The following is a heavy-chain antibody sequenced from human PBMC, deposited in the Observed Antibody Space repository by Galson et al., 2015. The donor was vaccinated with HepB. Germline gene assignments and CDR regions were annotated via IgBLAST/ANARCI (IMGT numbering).Heavy chain of an antibody. Sequence: SLRLSCAASTFTFSSYAMSWVRQAPGKGLEWVSTLSGSGNSTYYADSVKGRFTISRDNSKNTLYLQMNSLRAEDTALYYCAKDPARGGMADYCDMDVWGQGTTVTVSS. CDR2: LSGSGNST. CDR3: AKDPARGGMADYCDMDV. J-gene: IGHJ6*02. V-gene: IGHV3-23*01. D-gene: IGHD3-10*01. CDR1: TFTFSSYA.